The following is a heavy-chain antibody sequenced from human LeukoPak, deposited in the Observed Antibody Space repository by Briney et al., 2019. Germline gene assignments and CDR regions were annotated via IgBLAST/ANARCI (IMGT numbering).Heavy chain of an antibody. J-gene: IGHJ6*03. CDR1: GFTFSNYG. Sequence: GGSLRLSCAASGFTFSNYGMSWVRQAPGKGLEWVSGMSGSGGSTYYADSVKGRFTISRDNSKNTLYLQMNSLRAEDTAVYYCARVLSGRGSLYDYYYYMDVWGKGTTVTISS. CDR3: ARVLSGRGSLYDYYYYMDV. D-gene: IGHD3-10*01. CDR2: MSGSGGST. V-gene: IGHV3-23*01.